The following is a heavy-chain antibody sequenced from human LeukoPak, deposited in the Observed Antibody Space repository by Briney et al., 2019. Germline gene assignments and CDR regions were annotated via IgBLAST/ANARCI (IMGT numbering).Heavy chain of an antibody. J-gene: IGHJ5*02. Sequence: SETLSLTCAVYGGSFSGYYWSWIRQPPGKGLEWIGEINHSGSTNYNPSLKSRVTISVDTSKNQFSLKLSSVTAADTAVYYCARVSGIVVVPAAMRVVGFDPRGQGTLVTVSS. CDR1: GGSFSGYY. V-gene: IGHV4-34*01. D-gene: IGHD2-2*01. CDR3: ARVSGIVVVPAAMRVVGFDP. CDR2: INHSGST.